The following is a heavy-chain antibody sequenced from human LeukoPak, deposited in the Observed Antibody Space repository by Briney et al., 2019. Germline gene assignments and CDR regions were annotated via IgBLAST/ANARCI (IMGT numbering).Heavy chain of an antibody. Sequence: GGSLRLSCTASGFTFADYAMTWVRQAPGKGLEWVGFIRSKSYGGTIEYAAYVKCRFTISRDDSKSIAYLQMSSLKTEDTAVYYCARDAGFAMASFDYWGQGTLVTVSS. D-gene: IGHD2-2*01. CDR2: IRSKSYGGTI. CDR1: GFTFADYA. CDR3: ARDAGFAMASFDY. J-gene: IGHJ4*02. V-gene: IGHV3-49*04.